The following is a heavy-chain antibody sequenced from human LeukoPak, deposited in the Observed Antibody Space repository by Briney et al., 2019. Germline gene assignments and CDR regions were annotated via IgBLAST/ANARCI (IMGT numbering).Heavy chain of an antibody. CDR1: GGSISSSSYY. D-gene: IGHD5-12*01. Sequence: SGTLSLTCTVSGGSISSSSYYWGWIRQPPGKGLEWIGSIYYSGSTNYNPSLKSRVTISVDTSKNQFSLKLSSVTAADTAVYYCAKWLRGFSDWFDPWGQGTLVTVSS. J-gene: IGHJ5*02. CDR3: AKWLRGFSDWFDP. CDR2: IYYSGST. V-gene: IGHV4-39*07.